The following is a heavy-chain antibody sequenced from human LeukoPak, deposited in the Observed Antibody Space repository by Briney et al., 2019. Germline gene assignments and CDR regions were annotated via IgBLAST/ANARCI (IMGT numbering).Heavy chain of an antibody. V-gene: IGHV1-18*01. D-gene: IGHD5/OR15-5a*01. CDR2: ISPYNGNT. J-gene: IGHJ4*02. Sequence: ASVKVSCKASGYTFTSYGISWVRQAPGQGLEWMGWISPYNGNTNYAQKLQGRVTMTTDTSTSTAYMELRSLRSDDTAVYYCAKDRNYSVYFDYWGQGTLVTVSS. CDR1: GYTFTSYG. CDR3: AKDRNYSVYFDY.